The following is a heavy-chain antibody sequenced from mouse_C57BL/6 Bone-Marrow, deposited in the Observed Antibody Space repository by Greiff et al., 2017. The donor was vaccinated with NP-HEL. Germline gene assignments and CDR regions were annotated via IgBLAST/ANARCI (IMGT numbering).Heavy chain of an antibody. Sequence: VKLQESGAELMKPGASVKLSCKATGYTFTGYWIEWVKQRPGHGLEWIGEILPGSGSTNYNEKFKGKATFTADTSSNPAYLQLRRLTTEDAAIYYCAERSPDYDGGVDYRGQGASVTVSS. V-gene: IGHV1-9*01. CDR3: AERSPDYDGGVDY. CDR1: GYTFTGYW. CDR2: ILPGSGST. D-gene: IGHD2-4*01. J-gene: IGHJ4*01.